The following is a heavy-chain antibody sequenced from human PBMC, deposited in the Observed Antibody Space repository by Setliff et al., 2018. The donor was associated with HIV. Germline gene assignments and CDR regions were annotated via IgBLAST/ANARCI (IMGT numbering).Heavy chain of an antibody. CDR2: VTHSGTT. CDR3: ANYGDY. CDR1: GGSFSGFY. V-gene: IGHV4-34*10. Sequence: PSETLSLTCAVYGGSFSGFYWTFIRQSPGKGLEWIGEVTHSGTTTYDPSLKSRITISVDTSKNTVYLQMSSLIAEDTALYYCANYGDYWGQGTLVTVSS. J-gene: IGHJ4*02.